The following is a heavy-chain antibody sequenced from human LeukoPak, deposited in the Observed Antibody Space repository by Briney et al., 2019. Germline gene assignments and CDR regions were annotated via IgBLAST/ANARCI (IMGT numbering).Heavy chain of an antibody. Sequence: GGSLRLSCAASGFTFSSYSMNWVRQAPGKGLEWVSSISSSSSNIYYADSVKGRFTISRDNAKNSLYLQMNSLRVEDTAVYYCARCTTGRAFGSLREIKRSREIDYWGQGTLVTVSS. D-gene: IGHD1-1*01. J-gene: IGHJ4*02. V-gene: IGHV3-21*01. CDR1: GFTFSSYS. CDR3: ARCTTGRAFGSLREIKRSREIDY. CDR2: ISSSSSNI.